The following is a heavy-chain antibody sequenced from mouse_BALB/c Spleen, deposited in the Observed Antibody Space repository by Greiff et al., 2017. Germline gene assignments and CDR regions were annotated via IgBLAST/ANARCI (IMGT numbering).Heavy chain of an antibody. Sequence: EVKLMESGGGLVKPGGSLKLSCAASGFTFSSYAMSWVRQSPEKRLEWVAEISSGGSYTYYPDTVTGRFTISRDNAKNTLYLEMSSLRSEDTAMYYCARYLGAMDYWGQGTSVTVSS. CDR1: GFTFSSYA. D-gene: IGHD3-1*01. V-gene: IGHV5-9-4*01. CDR2: ISSGGSYT. J-gene: IGHJ4*01. CDR3: ARYLGAMDY.